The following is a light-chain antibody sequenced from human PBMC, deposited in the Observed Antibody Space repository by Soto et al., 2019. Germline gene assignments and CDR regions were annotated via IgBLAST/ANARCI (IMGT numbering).Light chain of an antibody. CDR1: QSVSSY. J-gene: IGKJ5*01. CDR2: GAS. CDR3: QQYNSWPPIT. Sequence: EIVLTQSPATLSLSPGERATLSCRPSQSVSSYLACYQQRPGQAPRIVINGASTRATGIPARFSGGGAGTEFTLTISSLQSEDFAVYYCQQYNSWPPITFGQGTRLEI. V-gene: IGKV3-15*01.